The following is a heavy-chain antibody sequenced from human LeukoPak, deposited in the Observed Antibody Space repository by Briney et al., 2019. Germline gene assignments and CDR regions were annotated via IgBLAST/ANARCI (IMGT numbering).Heavy chain of an antibody. CDR2: IYYSGST. CDR1: GFTVSSNY. J-gene: IGHJ4*02. V-gene: IGHV4-59*02. Sequence: GSLRLSCAASGFTVSSNYMSWIRQPPGKGLEWIGYIYYSGSTNYNPSLKSRVTISVDTSKNQFSLKLSSVTAADTAVYYCARANRSGWSDYWGQGTLVTVSS. CDR3: ARANRSGWSDY. D-gene: IGHD6-19*01.